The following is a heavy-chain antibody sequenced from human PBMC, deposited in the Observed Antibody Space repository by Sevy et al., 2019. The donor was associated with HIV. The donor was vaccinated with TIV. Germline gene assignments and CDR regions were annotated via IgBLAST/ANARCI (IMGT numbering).Heavy chain of an antibody. CDR3: ARLHYSSGWLDY. J-gene: IGHJ4*02. CDR1: GFSFTTYS. V-gene: IGHV3-48*02. CDR2: ISAGSTTI. Sequence: GGSLRLSCAASGFSFTTYSMNWVRQAPGKGLEWVSYISAGSTTIYYADSVKGRFTISRDNAKNSLYLQMNSLRDDDTAVYYCARLHYSSGWLDYWGQGTLVTVSS. D-gene: IGHD6-19*01.